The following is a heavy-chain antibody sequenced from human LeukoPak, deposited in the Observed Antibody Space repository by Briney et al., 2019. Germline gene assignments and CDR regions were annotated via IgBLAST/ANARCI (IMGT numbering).Heavy chain of an antibody. Sequence: SVKVSCKASGGTFSSYAISWVRQAPGQGLEWMGGIIPIFGTANYAQKFQGRVTITADEPTSTAYMELSSLRSEDTAVYYCAKSISGSYYSLWYYYGMDVWGQGTTVTVSS. CDR1: GGTFSSYA. CDR3: AKSISGSYYSLWYYYGMDV. V-gene: IGHV1-69*13. CDR2: IIPIFGTA. D-gene: IGHD1-26*01. J-gene: IGHJ6*02.